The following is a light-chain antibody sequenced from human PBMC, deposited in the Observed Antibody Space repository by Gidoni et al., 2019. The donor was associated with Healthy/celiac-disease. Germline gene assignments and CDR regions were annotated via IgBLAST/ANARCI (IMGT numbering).Light chain of an antibody. CDR2: LGS. CDR3: MQDLQTPLT. Sequence: DIVMTQSPLSLRVTPGEPASISCRSSQSLLHSNGYNYLDWYLQKPGQSPQLLIYLGSNRASGVPDRFSGSGSGTDFTLNISRVEAEDIGVYYCMQDLQTPLTFGGGTKVEIK. V-gene: IGKV2-28*01. J-gene: IGKJ4*01. CDR1: QSLLHSNGYNY.